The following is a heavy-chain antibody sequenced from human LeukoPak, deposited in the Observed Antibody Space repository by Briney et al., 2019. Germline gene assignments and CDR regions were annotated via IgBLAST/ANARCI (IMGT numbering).Heavy chain of an antibody. CDR2: IYSSGDT. J-gene: IGHJ4*02. CDR1: GGSVTSYY. Sequence: PSETLSLTCTVSGGSVTSYYCNWIRQPAGKGLEWIGRIYSSGDTNYNPSLKSRITMSVDTSKNQFSLKLSSVTAADTAVYYCARGRGNDYGDYGVFDYWGQGTLVTVSS. V-gene: IGHV4-4*07. CDR3: ARGRGNDYGDYGVFDY. D-gene: IGHD4-17*01.